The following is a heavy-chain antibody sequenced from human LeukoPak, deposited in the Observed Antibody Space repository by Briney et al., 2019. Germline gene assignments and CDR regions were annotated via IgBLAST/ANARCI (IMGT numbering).Heavy chain of an antibody. CDR3: ARGTSYYYENSGPIANP. CDR2: INPNSGAT. D-gene: IGHD3-22*01. V-gene: IGHV1-2*02. J-gene: IGHJ1*01. Sequence: ASVKVSCKASGYTFTGYYMHWVRQAPGQGLEWMGWINPNSGATNYAQKFQGRVTMTRDTSISTVYMELSRLRSDDTAVYYCARGTSYYYENSGPIANPWDQGTLVTVSS. CDR1: GYTFTGYY.